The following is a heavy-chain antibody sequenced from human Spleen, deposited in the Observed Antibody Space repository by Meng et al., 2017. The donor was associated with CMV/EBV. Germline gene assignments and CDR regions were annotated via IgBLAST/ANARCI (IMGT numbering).Heavy chain of an antibody. Sequence: ASVKVSCKASGYSFSGYYMQWVRQAPGQGFEWMGIINPSGGSTSYAPKFQGRVTMTRDTSTSTVYMELSSLRSDDTALYYCARRVGGLDVWGQGTLVTVSS. CDR1: GYSFSGYY. CDR2: INPSGGST. J-gene: IGHJ4*02. CDR3: ARRVGGLDV. V-gene: IGHV1-46*01. D-gene: IGHD3/OR15-3a*01.